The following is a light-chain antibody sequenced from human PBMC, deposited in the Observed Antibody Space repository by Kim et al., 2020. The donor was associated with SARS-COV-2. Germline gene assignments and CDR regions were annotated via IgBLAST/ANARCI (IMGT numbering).Light chain of an antibody. J-gene: IGKJ4*01. CDR2: DAS. CDR3: QQSSNWPA. Sequence: EIVLTQSPATLSLSPGERATLSCRASQSVSSYLAWYQQKPGQAPRLLIYDASNRATGIPARFSGSGSGTDFTLTISSLEPEDFAVYYCQQSSNWPAFGGGTKLEI. V-gene: IGKV3-11*01. CDR1: QSVSSY.